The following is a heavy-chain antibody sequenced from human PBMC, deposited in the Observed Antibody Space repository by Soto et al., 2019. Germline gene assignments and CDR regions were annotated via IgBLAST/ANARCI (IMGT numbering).Heavy chain of an antibody. CDR1: GGSISSGGYS. J-gene: IGHJ6*02. D-gene: IGHD7-27*01. Sequence: QLQLQESASGLVKPSQTLSLTCAVSGGSISSGGYSWSWIRQPPGKGLEWIGYIYHSGSTYYNPSLKSRVTISVDRSKNQFSLKLSSVIAADTAVYYCARARANWGLYGMDVWGQGTTVTVSS. CDR2: IYHSGST. V-gene: IGHV4-30-2*01. CDR3: ARARANWGLYGMDV.